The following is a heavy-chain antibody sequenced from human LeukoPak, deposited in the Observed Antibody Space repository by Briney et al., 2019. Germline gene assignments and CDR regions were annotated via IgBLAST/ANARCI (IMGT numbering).Heavy chain of an antibody. V-gene: IGHV3-33*01. CDR2: IWNDGSET. J-gene: IGHJ4*02. Sequence: GGSLRLSCAASGFXFSNYGMHWVRQAPGKRLEWVAVIWNDGSETFHADSVKGRFRIARDSSKNTLYLQMNSLRAEDTAVYFCARDMGRAWYGPPDYWGQGTLVTVSS. CDR1: GFXFSNYG. CDR3: ARDMGRAWYGPPDY. D-gene: IGHD6-13*01.